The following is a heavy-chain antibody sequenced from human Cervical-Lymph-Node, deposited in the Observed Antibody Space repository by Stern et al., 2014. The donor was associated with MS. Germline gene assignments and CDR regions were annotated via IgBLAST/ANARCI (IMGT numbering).Heavy chain of an antibody. CDR1: GYTFTSQY. V-gene: IGHV1-46*03. J-gene: IGHJ3*01. Sequence: MQLVESGAEVKKPGASVKISCKASGYTFTSQYIHWLRQAPGQGLEWMGIVNPGTGAKSYAQKFQDRVTMTGDTSTSTVYMDLSSLTSEDTAVYFCARDPTRYGVYDGVFDLWGQGTMVTVSS. CDR2: VNPGTGAK. D-gene: IGHD5/OR15-5a*01. CDR3: ARDPTRYGVYDGVFDL.